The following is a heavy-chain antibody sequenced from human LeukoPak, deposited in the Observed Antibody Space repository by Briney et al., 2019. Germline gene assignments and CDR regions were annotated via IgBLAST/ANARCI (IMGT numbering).Heavy chain of an antibody. V-gene: IGHV1-8*01. CDR3: ARVENYYGQDSLDP. CDR1: GYTFTSYD. Sequence: ASVKVPCKASGYTFTSYDINWVRQATGQGLEWMGWMNPNSGNTGYAQKFQGRVTMTRNTSISTAYMELSSLRSEDTAVYYCARVENYYGQDSLDPWGQGTLVTVSS. J-gene: IGHJ5*02. D-gene: IGHD3-10*01. CDR2: MNPNSGNT.